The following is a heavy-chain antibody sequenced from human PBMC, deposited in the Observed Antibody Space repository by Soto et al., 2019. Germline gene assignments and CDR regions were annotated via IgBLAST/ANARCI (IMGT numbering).Heavy chain of an antibody. V-gene: IGHV4-59*01. J-gene: IGHJ3*02. CDR2: IYYSGST. D-gene: IGHD3-10*01. CDR1: GGSISSYN. Sequence: SETLSLTCTVSGGSISSYNWSWIRQPPGKGLEWIGYIYYSGSTNYNPSLKSRVTISVDTSKNQFSLRLSSVTAADTAVYYCVYGSGMAFDIWGQGTMVTVSS. CDR3: VYGSGMAFDI.